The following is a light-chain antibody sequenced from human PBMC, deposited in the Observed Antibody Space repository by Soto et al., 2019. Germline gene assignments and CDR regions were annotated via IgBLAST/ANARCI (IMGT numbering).Light chain of an antibody. CDR2: NTD. CDR1: SGSVSTSYF. Sequence: QTVVTQEPSFSVSPGGTVTLTCGLSSGSVSTSYFPSWYQQTPGQAPRTVIYNTDVRSAGVPGRFSGSILGNKAALTITGAQADDESDYYCALYMNSGISVFGGGTKVTVL. V-gene: IGLV8-61*01. J-gene: IGLJ2*01. CDR3: ALYMNSGISV.